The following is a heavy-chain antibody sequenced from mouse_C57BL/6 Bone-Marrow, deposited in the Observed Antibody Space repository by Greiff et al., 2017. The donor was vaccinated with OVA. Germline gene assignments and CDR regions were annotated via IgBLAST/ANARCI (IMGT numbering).Heavy chain of an antibody. V-gene: IGHV1-55*01. D-gene: IGHD2-4*01. J-gene: IGHJ3*01. CDR2: IYPGSGST. Sequence: VQLQQSGAELVKPGASVKMSCKASGYTFTSYWITWVKQRPGQGLEWIGDIYPGSGSTNYNEKFKSKATLTVDTSSSTAYMQLSSLTSEDSAVYYCASRNDYDVGWFAYWGQGTLVTVSA. CDR3: ASRNDYDVGWFAY. CDR1: GYTFTSYW.